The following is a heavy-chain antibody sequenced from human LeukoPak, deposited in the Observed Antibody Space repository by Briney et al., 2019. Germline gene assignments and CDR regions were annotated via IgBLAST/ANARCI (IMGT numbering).Heavy chain of an antibody. CDR3: ARVGGAPLGAFDI. CDR2: MYYSGST. CDR1: GGSTSSYY. J-gene: IGHJ3*02. Sequence: SETLSLTCTVSGGSTSSYYWSWIRQPPGKGLEWIGYMYYSGSTNYNPSLKSRVTISKDMSKNQFSLRLTSVTAADTALYYCARVGGAPLGAFDIWGQGTMVTVSS. D-gene: IGHD3-16*01. V-gene: IGHV4-59*01.